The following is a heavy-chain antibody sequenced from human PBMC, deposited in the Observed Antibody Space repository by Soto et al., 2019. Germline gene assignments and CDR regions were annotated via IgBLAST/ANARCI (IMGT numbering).Heavy chain of an antibody. CDR3: AGGGEWELQGGGFDY. J-gene: IGHJ4*02. D-gene: IGHD1-26*01. V-gene: IGHV1-69*06. Sequence: QVQLVQSGAEVKKPGSSVKVSCKASGGTFSSYAISWVRQAPGQGLEWMGGIIPIFGTANYAQKFQGRVTITADKSTSTAYMELSSRRSEGRAVYYGAGGGEWELQGGGFDYWGQGTLVTVSS. CDR2: IIPIFGTA. CDR1: GGTFSSYA.